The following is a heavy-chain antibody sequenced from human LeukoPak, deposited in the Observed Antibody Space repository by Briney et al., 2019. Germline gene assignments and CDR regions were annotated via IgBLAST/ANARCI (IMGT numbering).Heavy chain of an antibody. D-gene: IGHD5-18*01. Sequence: ASVKVSRKVSGYTLTELSMHWVRQAPGRGLEWMGGFDPEDGETIYAQKFQGRVTMTEDTSTDTAYMELSSLRSEDTAVYYCATDRPPKQLWSIDAFDIWGQGTMVTVSS. V-gene: IGHV1-24*01. J-gene: IGHJ3*02. CDR1: GYTLTELS. CDR2: FDPEDGET. CDR3: ATDRPPKQLWSIDAFDI.